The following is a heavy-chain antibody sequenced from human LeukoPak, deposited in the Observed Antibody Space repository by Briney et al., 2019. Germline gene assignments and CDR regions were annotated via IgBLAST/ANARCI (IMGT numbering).Heavy chain of an antibody. J-gene: IGHJ4*02. CDR3: ARQGGYYDSSGYYYDGHYFDY. CDR1: GYSFTSYW. Sequence: GESLKISCKGSGYSFTSYWIGWVRQMPGKGLEWVGIIYPGDSDTRYSPSFQGQVTISADKSISTAYLQWSSLKASDTAMYYCARQGGYYDSSGYYYDGHYFDYWGQGTLVTVSS. V-gene: IGHV5-51*01. CDR2: IYPGDSDT. D-gene: IGHD3-22*01.